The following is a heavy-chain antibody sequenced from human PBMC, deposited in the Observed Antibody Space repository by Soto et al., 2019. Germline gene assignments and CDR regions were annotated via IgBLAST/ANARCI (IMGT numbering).Heavy chain of an antibody. V-gene: IGHV3-11*01. CDR1: GFTFSDYY. CDR2: ISSSGSTI. CDR3: AINQRDYGLYYFDY. Sequence: GGSLRLSCAASGFTFSDYYMSWIRQAPGKGLEWVSYISSSGSTIYYADSVKGRFTISRDNAKNSLYLQMNSLRAEDTAVYYCAINQRDYGLYYFDYWGQGTLVTVSS. D-gene: IGHD4-17*01. J-gene: IGHJ4*02.